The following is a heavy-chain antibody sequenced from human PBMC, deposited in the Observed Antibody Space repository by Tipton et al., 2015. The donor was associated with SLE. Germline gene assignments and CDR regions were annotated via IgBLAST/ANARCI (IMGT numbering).Heavy chain of an antibody. CDR3: ARSSSWLDGLDDYYYGMDV. V-gene: IGHV1-69*09. D-gene: IGHD6-13*01. CDR2: IIPILGIA. Sequence: QLVQSGAEVKKPGSSVKVSCKASGGTFSSYTISWVRQAPGQGLEWMGRIIPILGIANYAQKFQGRVTITADKSTSTAYMELSSLRSEDTAVYYCARSSSWLDGLDDYYYGMDVWGQGTTVTVSS. CDR1: GGTFSSYT. J-gene: IGHJ6*02.